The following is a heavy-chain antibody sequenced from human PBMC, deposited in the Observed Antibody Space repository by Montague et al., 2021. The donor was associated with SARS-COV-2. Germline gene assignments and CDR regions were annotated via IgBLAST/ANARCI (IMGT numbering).Heavy chain of an antibody. Sequence: SETLSLTCAVYGGSFSNYYWAWIRQSPGKGLEWIGNINQSGNTNYNPSLKSRVSISVDTSSSQSSLYLTSVTAADAAVYYCARDQPVLEWLWYGMDVWGPGTSVTVSS. J-gene: IGHJ6*02. D-gene: IGHD3-3*01. CDR3: ARDQPVLEWLWYGMDV. CDR2: INQSGNT. CDR1: GGSFSNYY. V-gene: IGHV4-34*01.